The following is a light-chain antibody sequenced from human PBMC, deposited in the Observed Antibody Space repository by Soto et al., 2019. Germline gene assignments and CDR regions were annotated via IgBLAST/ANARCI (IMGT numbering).Light chain of an antibody. Sequence: IQVTQSPATLSGAVGDRVTIAFRASQSISRWLAWYQQKPGKAPKILIYDASSLESGVPSRFSGSGSGTEFTLTISSLQPDDFATYYCQQYETYSPATFGQGTKVDI. J-gene: IGKJ1*01. CDR3: QQYETYSPAT. CDR1: QSISRW. CDR2: DAS. V-gene: IGKV1-5*01.